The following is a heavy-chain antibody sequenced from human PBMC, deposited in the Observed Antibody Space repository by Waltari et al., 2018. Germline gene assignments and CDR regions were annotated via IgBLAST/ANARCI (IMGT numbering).Heavy chain of an antibody. CDR2: SIPIFGTA. Sequence: QVQLVQSGAEVKKPGSSVKVSCKASGGTFSSYAISWVRQAPGQGLEWMGRSIPIFGTAKYEQKFQGRVTITADKSTRTADMELSSLRSEDTAVYYCARIEGDYPSSPYYYYGMDVWGQGTTVTVSS. CDR3: ARIEGDYPSSPYYYYGMDV. J-gene: IGHJ6*02. D-gene: IGHD4-17*01. V-gene: IGHV1-69*14. CDR1: GGTFSSYA.